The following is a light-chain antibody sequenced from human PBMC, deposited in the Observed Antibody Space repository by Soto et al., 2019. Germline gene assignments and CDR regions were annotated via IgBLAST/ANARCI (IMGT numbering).Light chain of an antibody. J-gene: IGLJ2*01. Sequence: QSALTQPASVSGSPGQSITISCTGTSSDVGAYNSVSWYQHHPGKVPELMIFEVTNRPSGVSNRFSGSKSGNTASLTISGLQAEDEADYYCSSYTSSSTLVVFGGGTKVTVL. CDR1: SSDVGAYNS. CDR3: SSYTSSSTLVV. CDR2: EVT. V-gene: IGLV2-14*01.